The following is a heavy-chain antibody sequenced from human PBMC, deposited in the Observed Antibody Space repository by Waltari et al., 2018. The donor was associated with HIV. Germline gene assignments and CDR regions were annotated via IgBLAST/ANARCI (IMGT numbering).Heavy chain of an antibody. CDR1: GFIFRDFA. Sequence: QVQLVESGGGLVQPGGSLRLPCAASGFIFRDFAIHWDRQAPGKGIGWVAVISRDGSSKYYADSVQGRFTISRDNSKNSLHLHMNSLRPKDTAVYYCAREGIVAAPFDFWGLGTLVTVSS. D-gene: IGHD2-15*01. J-gene: IGHJ4*02. V-gene: IGHV3-30*01. CDR2: ISRDGSSK. CDR3: AREGIVAAPFDF.